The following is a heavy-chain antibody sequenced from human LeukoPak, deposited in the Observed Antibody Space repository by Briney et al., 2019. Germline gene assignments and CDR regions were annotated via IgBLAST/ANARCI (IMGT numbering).Heavy chain of an antibody. V-gene: IGHV3-15*01. CDR2: IKSKPDGGTT. Sequence: GGSLRLSCAASGFSFSKAWMSWVRQAPGKGLEWVGRIKSKPDGGTTDYAAPVKGRFTISRDDSKNTLYLQMNSLKTEDTAVYYCATGMAGSWGQGTLVTVSS. D-gene: IGHD2-8*01. J-gene: IGHJ5*02. CDR3: ATGMAGS. CDR1: GFSFSKAW.